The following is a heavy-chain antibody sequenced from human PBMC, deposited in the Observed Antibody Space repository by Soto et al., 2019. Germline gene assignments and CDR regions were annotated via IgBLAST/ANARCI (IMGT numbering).Heavy chain of an antibody. CDR1: GFSLSTSGVG. D-gene: IGHD3-22*01. J-gene: IGHJ4*02. Sequence: QITLKESGPTLVNPTQTLTLTCTFSGFSLSTSGVGVGWIRQPPGKALEWLALIYWNDDKRYSPSLKSRLTITKDTYKNQVVLKMTNMDPVDTATYYCAHIPIYDNSGYPHRELDYWGQGTLVTVSS. CDR2: IYWNDDK. CDR3: AHIPIYDNSGYPHRELDY. V-gene: IGHV2-5*01.